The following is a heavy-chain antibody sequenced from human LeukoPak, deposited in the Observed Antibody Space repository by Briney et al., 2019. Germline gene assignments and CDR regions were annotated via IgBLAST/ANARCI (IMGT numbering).Heavy chain of an antibody. CDR3: ARDREWNVWGSYRPNWFDP. J-gene: IGHJ5*02. CDR2: INPNSGGT. V-gene: IGHV1-2*02. CDR1: GYTFTGYY. Sequence: ASVKVSCKASGYTFTGYYMHWVRQAPGQGLEWMGWINPNSGGTNYAQKFQGRVTMTRDTSISTAYMELSRLRSDDTAVYYCARDREWNVWGSYRPNWFDPWGQGTLVTVSS. D-gene: IGHD3-16*02.